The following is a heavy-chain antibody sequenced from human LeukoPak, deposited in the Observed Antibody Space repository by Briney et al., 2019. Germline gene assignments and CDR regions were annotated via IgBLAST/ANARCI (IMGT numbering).Heavy chain of an antibody. Sequence: GASVKVSCKASGYTFTSYYMHWVRQAPGQGLEWMGIINPSGGSTSYAQKFQGRVTMTRDTSTSTVYVELSSLRSEDTAVYYCARNMGPAVSSSEHWGQGTLVTVSS. CDR3: ARNMGPAVSSSEH. CDR1: GYTFTSYY. V-gene: IGHV1-46*01. J-gene: IGHJ1*01. CDR2: INPSGGST. D-gene: IGHD2-2*01.